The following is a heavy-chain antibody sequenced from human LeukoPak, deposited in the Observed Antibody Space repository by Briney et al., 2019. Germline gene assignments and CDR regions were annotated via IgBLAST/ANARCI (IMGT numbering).Heavy chain of an antibody. CDR3: AGYYGSSGYYLG. CDR1: GGSISSGGYY. V-gene: IGHV4-31*03. CDR2: IYYSGST. Sequence: SETLSLTCTVSGGSISSGGYYWSWIRQHPGKGLEWIGYIYYSGSTYYNPSLKSRVTISVDTSKNQFSLKLSSVTAADTAVYYCAGYYGSSGYYLGWGQGTLVTVSS. D-gene: IGHD3-22*01. J-gene: IGHJ4*02.